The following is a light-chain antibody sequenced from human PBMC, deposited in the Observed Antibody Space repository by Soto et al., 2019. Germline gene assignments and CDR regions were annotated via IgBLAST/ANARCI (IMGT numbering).Light chain of an antibody. J-gene: IGKJ5*01. CDR2: GIS. CDR1: QSVNSN. Sequence: EIVMTQSPATLSVSPGERATLSCRASQSVNSNYLAWYQQKPGQAPRLLIYGISKRATDIPDRFSGSGSGTACTLTISSLQPEDFATYDGQQPGQWHITFGQGTRLEIK. CDR3: QQPGQWHIT. V-gene: IGKV3D-15*01.